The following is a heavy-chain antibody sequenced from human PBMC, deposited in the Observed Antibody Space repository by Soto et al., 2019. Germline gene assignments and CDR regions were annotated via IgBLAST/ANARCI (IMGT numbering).Heavy chain of an antibody. CDR2: INHSGST. D-gene: IGHD3-10*01. J-gene: IGHJ6*02. Sequence: SETLSLTCAVYGGSFSGYYWRWIRQPPGKGLEWIGEINHSGSTNYNPSLKSRVTISVDTSKNQFSLKLSSVTAADTAVYYCARAMVRGYPGIYGMDVWGQGTTVTVSS. V-gene: IGHV4-34*01. CDR1: GGSFSGYY. CDR3: ARAMVRGYPGIYGMDV.